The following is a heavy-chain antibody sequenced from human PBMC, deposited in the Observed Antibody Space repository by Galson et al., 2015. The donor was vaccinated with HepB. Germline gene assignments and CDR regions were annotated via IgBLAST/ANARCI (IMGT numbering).Heavy chain of an antibody. J-gene: IGHJ4*02. Sequence: SVKVSCKASGYTFTNYAIHWVRQAPGQRLEWMGWINAGNGNTKYSQKFQGRVTVTRDTSASTAYMELSSLRSEDTAVYYCATWGSGSYEGLDHWGQGTLVTVSS. V-gene: IGHV1-3*01. CDR1: GYTFTNYA. CDR2: INAGNGNT. D-gene: IGHD3-10*01. CDR3: ATWGSGSYEGLDH.